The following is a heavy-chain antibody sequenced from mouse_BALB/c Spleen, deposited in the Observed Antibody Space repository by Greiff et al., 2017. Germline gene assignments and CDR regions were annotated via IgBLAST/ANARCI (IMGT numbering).Heavy chain of an antibody. CDR3: ARDSYYGNFYAMDY. D-gene: IGHD2-1*01. J-gene: IGHJ4*01. V-gene: IGHV5-4*02. CDR2: ISDGGSYT. CDR1: GFTFSDYY. Sequence: EVQGVESGGGLVKPGGSLKLSCAASGFTFSDYYMYWVRQTPEKRLEWVATISDGGSYTYYPDSVKGRFTISRDNAKNNLYLQMSSLKSEDTAMYYCARDSYYGNFYAMDYWGQGTSVTVSS.